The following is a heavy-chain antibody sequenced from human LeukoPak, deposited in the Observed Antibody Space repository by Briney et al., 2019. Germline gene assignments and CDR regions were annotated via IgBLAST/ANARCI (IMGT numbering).Heavy chain of an antibody. CDR3: ARAQSSGYGGTNFDY. Sequence: GGSLRLSCAASGFTFSSYGMHWVRQAPGKGLEWVAFIRYDGSNKYYADSVKGRFTISRDNSKNTLYLQMNSLRAEDTAVYYCARAQSSGYGGTNFDYWGQGTLVTVSS. CDR1: GFTFSSYG. V-gene: IGHV3-30*02. J-gene: IGHJ4*02. CDR2: IRYDGSNK. D-gene: IGHD2-15*01.